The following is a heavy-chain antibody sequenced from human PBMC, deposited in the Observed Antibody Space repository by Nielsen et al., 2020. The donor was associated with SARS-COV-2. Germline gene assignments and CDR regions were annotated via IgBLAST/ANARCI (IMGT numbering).Heavy chain of an antibody. J-gene: IGHJ4*02. V-gene: IGHV4-59*13. Sequence: LETLSLTCTVSGASISRYYWSWIRQTPGKGPEWIGYVYYRGSTNYNPSFKSRVTMSVDTSKNQFSLKLNSVSAADTAVYYCAREIEWNFFDYWGQGTLVTVSS. CDR3: AREIEWNFFDY. CDR2: VYYRGST. D-gene: IGHD1-7*01. CDR1: GASISRYY.